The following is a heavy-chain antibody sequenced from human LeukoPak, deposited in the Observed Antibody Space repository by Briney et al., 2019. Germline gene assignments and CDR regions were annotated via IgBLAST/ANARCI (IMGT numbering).Heavy chain of an antibody. D-gene: IGHD3-3*01. CDR1: GFTFSSYA. V-gene: IGHV3-23*01. CDR2: ISGSGGST. CDR3: AKDYSVFGVVIANYFDY. J-gene: IGHJ4*02. Sequence: SGGSLRLSCAASGFTFSSYAMSWVRQAPGKGLEWVSAISGSGGSTYYADSVKGRFTISRDNSKNTLYLQMNSLRAEDTAVYYCAKDYSVFGVVIANYFDYWGQGTLVTVSS.